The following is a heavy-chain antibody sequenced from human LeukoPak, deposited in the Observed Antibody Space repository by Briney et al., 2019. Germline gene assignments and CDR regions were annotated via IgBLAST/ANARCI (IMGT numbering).Heavy chain of an antibody. Sequence: PGGSLRLSCAASGFTFSTSPMHWVRQAPGKGLEWVSVISSDGSSKYYSDSVKGRFTISRDNSKNTLYQQMDSLRAEDTAVYYCATGRYYDGSGYSLVDSWGQGTLVTVSS. V-gene: IGHV3-30-3*01. CDR1: GFTFSTSP. D-gene: IGHD3-22*01. CDR2: ISSDGSSK. J-gene: IGHJ4*02. CDR3: ATGRYYDGSGYSLVDS.